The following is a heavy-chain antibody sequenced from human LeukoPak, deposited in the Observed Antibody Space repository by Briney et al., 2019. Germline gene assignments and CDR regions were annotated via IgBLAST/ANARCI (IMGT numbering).Heavy chain of an antibody. Sequence: SETLSLTCAVSGGSISSGGYSWSWIRQPPGKGLEWIGYIYHSGSTYYNPSLKSRLTISVDRSKNQFSLKLSSVTAADTAVYYCARARYSSSPFDYWGQGTLVTVSS. V-gene: IGHV4-30-2*01. CDR3: ARARYSSSPFDY. CDR2: IYHSGST. CDR1: GGSISSGGYS. D-gene: IGHD6-6*01. J-gene: IGHJ4*02.